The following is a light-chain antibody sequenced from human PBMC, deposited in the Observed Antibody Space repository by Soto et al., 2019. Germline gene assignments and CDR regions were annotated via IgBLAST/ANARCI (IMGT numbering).Light chain of an antibody. V-gene: IGLV2-23*02. Sequence: QSALTQPASVSGSPGQSITISCTGTSSDVGSYNLVSWYQQHPGKAPKLMIYEVSKRPSGVSNRFSGSKSGNTASLTISGLQAEDEAEYYCCSYAGSSTFVFGGGTKVTVL. J-gene: IGLJ2*01. CDR3: CSYAGSSTFV. CDR1: SSDVGSYNL. CDR2: EVS.